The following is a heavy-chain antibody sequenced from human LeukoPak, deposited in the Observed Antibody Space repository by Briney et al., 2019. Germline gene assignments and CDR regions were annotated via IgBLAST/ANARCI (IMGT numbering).Heavy chain of an antibody. CDR3: ARSKGFSYANYFDY. V-gene: IGHV5-51*03. Sequence: GESLKISCMGSGYTFITYWIGWVRQMPGKGLEWMGVIYPGDSDTRFSPSFQGQVTISADKSISTAYLQWSSLKASDTAMYYCARSKGFSYANYFDYWGQGTLVTVSS. CDR1: GYTFITYW. CDR2: IYPGDSDT. J-gene: IGHJ4*02. D-gene: IGHD5-18*01.